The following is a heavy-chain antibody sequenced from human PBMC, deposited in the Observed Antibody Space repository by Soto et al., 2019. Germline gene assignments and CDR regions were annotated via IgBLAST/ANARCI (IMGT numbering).Heavy chain of an antibody. D-gene: IGHD3-16*02. V-gene: IGHV4-59*01. Sequence: QVQLQESGPGLVKPSETLSLTCTVSGGSISSYYWSWIRQPPGKGLAWIGYIYYSGSTNYNPSLKSRGSISVDTSNIPFSLKLSSVTAADTAVYYCASSMITFGGFIAVDMFYFDYWGQGTLVTVSS. CDR1: GGSISSYY. CDR2: IYYSGST. J-gene: IGHJ4*02. CDR3: ASSMITFGGFIAVDMFYFDY.